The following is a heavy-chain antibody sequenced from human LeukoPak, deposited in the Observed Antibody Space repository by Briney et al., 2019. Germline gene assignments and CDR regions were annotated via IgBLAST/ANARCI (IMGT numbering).Heavy chain of an antibody. CDR1: GFTFSNAW. CDR2: IKSKTDGGTT. J-gene: IGHJ4*02. V-gene: IGHV3-15*01. D-gene: IGHD4-23*01. CDR3: TTDQDGGNTFDY. Sequence: GGSLRLSCAASGFTFSNAWMSWVRQAPGKGLEWVGRIKSKTDGGTTDYAAPVKGRFTISRDDSKNTLYLQMNSLKTEDTAVYYSTTDQDGGNTFDYWGQGTLVTVSS.